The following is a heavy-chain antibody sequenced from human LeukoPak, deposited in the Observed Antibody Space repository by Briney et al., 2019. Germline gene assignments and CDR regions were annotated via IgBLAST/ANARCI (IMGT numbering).Heavy chain of an antibody. CDR3: AKVGETTFHFEY. J-gene: IGHJ4*02. V-gene: IGHV3-23*01. CDR2: TSGSGGST. D-gene: IGHD2/OR15-2a*01. Sequence: PGGSLRLSCAASRFTFSSYAMSWVRQAPGKGLEWVSATSGSGGSTYYADSVKGRFTISRDNSRNTLYLQMNSLRAEDTAVYYCAKVGETTFHFEYWGQGTLVTVSS. CDR1: RFTFSSYA.